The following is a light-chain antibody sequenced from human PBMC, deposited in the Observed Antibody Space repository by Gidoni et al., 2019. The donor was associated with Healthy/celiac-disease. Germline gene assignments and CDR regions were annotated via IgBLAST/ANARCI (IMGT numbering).Light chain of an antibody. CDR2: SNN. J-gene: IGLJ3*02. V-gene: IGLV1-44*01. Sequence: QSVLTQPPSASGTPGQRVTIDCSGSSANIGSNTVNWYQQLPGTAPKLLIYSNNQRPSGVPDRFSGSKSGTSASLAISGLQSEDEADYYCAAWDDSLNGPVFGGGTKLTVL. CDR3: AAWDDSLNGPV. CDR1: SANIGSNT.